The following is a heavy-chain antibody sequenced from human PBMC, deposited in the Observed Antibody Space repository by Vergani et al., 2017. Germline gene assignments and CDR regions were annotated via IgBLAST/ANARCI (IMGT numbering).Heavy chain of an antibody. CDR1: GGSISSYY. J-gene: IGHJ5*02. V-gene: IGHV4-59*01. D-gene: IGHD6-13*01. CDR3: AREGPYSSSWYWFDP. CDR2: IYYSGST. Sequence: QVQLQESGPGLVKPSETLSLTCTVSGGSISSYYWSWIRQPPGKGLEWIGYIYYSGSTNYNPSLKSRVTISVDTSKNQFSLKLSSVTAADTAVYYCAREGPYSSSWYWFDPWGQGTLVTVSS.